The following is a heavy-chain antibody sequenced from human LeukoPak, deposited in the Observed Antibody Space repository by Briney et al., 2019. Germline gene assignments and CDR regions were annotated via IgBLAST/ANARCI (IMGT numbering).Heavy chain of an antibody. D-gene: IGHD6-19*01. CDR2: ISWNSGSI. V-gene: IGHV3-9*01. CDR3: AKDTGYSSGWHGGVDY. J-gene: IGHJ4*02. Sequence: AGGSLRLSCAASGFTFSSYAMSWVRQAPGKGLEWVSGISWNSGSIGYADSVKGRFTISRDNAKNSLYLQMNSLRAEDTALYYCAKDTGYSSGWHGGVDYWGQGTLVTVSS. CDR1: GFTFSSYA.